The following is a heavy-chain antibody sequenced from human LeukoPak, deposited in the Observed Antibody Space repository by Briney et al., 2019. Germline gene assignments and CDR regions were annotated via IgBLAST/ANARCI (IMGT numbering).Heavy chain of an antibody. Sequence: SETLSLTCTVSGYSISSGYYWGWIRQPPGKGQEWIGSIYHSGSTYYNPSLKSRVTISVDTSKNQFSLKLSSVTAADTALYFCTIFVVADSDAFEIWGQGTMVTVSS. CDR1: GYSISSGYY. J-gene: IGHJ3*02. CDR2: IYHSGST. CDR3: TIFVVADSDAFEI. D-gene: IGHD3-3*02. V-gene: IGHV4-38-2*02.